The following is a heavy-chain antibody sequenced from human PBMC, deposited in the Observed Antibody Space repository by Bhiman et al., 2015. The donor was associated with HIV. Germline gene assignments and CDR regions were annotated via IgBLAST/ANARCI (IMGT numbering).Heavy chain of an antibody. Sequence: EVQLVESGGGLVKPGGSLRLSCAASGFTFSTYNMNWVRQAPGKGLEWVSLISSTSAYIYYADSVKGRFTISRDNAKNSLYLQMNSLRAEDTAEYYCARGYTYGQGRHGFDYVGPGNPGHRLL. CDR1: GFTFSTYN. J-gene: IGHJ4*02. D-gene: IGHD5-18*01. CDR3: ARGYTYGQGRHGFDY. V-gene: IGHV3-21*01. CDR2: ISSTSAYI.